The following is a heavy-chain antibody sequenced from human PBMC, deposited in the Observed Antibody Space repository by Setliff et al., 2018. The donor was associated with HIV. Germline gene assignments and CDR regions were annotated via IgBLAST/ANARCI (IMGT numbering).Heavy chain of an antibody. CDR1: EGYITGYY. CDR2: IFYSGTT. CDR3: ARPALGIGGGSRFDN. Sequence: TSETLSLTCTVSEGYITGYYWTWIRQPPGRGLEWIGYIFYSGTTKFNPSPKSRAAISVDSSNNQFSLKMTSVTAADTAVYFCARPALGIGGGSRFDNWGQGTRVTVSS. J-gene: IGHJ4*02. V-gene: IGHV4-59*01. D-gene: IGHD3-10*01.